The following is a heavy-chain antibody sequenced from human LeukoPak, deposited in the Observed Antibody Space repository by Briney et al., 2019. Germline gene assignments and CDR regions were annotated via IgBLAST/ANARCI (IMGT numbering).Heavy chain of an antibody. CDR2: INPNSGGT. Sequence: GASVKVSCKASGYIFTDYYMHWVRQAPGQDLGWMGRINPNSGGTNYAQKFQGRVTMTGDTSISTAYTELSSLRSDDTAVYYCARDLSHYFDYWGQGTLVTVSS. V-gene: IGHV1/OR15-1*02. CDR3: ARDLSHYFDY. CDR1: GYIFTDYY. J-gene: IGHJ4*02.